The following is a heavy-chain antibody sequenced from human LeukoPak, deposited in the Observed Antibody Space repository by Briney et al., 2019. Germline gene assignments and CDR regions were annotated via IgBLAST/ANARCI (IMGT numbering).Heavy chain of an antibody. J-gene: IGHJ4*02. CDR1: GGSISSYY. D-gene: IGHD6-19*01. Sequence: SETLSLTCTVSGGSISSYYWSWIRQPAGKGLEWIGRIYTSGSTNYNPSLKSRVTMSVDTSKNQFSLKLSSVTAADTAVYYCASTRLSGYSSGCYDYWGQGTLVTVSS. CDR3: ASTRLSGYSSGCYDY. CDR2: IYTSGST. V-gene: IGHV4-4*07.